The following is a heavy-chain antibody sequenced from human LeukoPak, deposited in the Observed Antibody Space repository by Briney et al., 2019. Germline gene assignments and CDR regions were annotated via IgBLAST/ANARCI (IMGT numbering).Heavy chain of an antibody. V-gene: IGHV3-49*04. CDR3: TRREDGYKSFDY. Sequence: GGSLRLSCTASGFTFGDYAMSWVRQAPGKGLEWVGFIRSKAYGGTTEYAASVKGTFTISRDDSKSIAYLQMNSLKTEDTAVYYCTRREDGYKSFDYWGQGTLVTVSS. J-gene: IGHJ4*02. CDR1: GFTFGDYA. CDR2: IRSKAYGGTT. D-gene: IGHD5-24*01.